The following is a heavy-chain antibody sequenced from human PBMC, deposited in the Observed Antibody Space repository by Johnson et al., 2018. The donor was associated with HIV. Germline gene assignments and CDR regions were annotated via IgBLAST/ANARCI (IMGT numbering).Heavy chain of an antibody. CDR3: AGYSSSWYDAFDI. Sequence: VQLVESGGGLVQPGGSLKLSCAASGFTFSGSAMHWVRQASGKGLEWVGRIRSKANSYATAYAASVKGRFTISRESAKNSLYLQMNSLRAEDTALYYCAGYSSSWYDAFDIWGQGTMVTVSS. CDR2: IRSKANSYAT. J-gene: IGHJ3*02. CDR1: GFTFSGSA. D-gene: IGHD6-13*01. V-gene: IGHV3-73*01.